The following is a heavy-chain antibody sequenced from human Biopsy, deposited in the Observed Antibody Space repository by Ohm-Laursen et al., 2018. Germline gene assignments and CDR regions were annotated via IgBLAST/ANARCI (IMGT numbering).Heavy chain of an antibody. V-gene: IGHV3-30*18. J-gene: IGHJ4*02. Sequence: SLRLSCAASGFSFSSYGLHWVRQAQAKGLGWVAVISDDGRNKYYIDSVRGRFTISRDNSKNTLYLQMNNLRAEDTAVFYCAKDLRNNNWGVENWGQGTLVTVSS. D-gene: IGHD7-27*01. CDR1: GFSFSSYG. CDR2: ISDDGRNK. CDR3: AKDLRNNNWGVEN.